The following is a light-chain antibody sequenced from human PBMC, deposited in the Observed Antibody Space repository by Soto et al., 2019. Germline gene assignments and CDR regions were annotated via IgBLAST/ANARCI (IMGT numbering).Light chain of an antibody. V-gene: IGKV3-20*01. J-gene: IGKJ1*01. CDR2: GAS. Sequence: EIVLTQSPGTLSLSPGERATLSCRASQSVSSSYLAWYQQKPGQAPRLLIYGASSRATGIPDRFSGSGSGTDFILTISRLEPEDFAVYYCQQYGSSPRGFGQGTKVEIK. CDR1: QSVSSSY. CDR3: QQYGSSPRG.